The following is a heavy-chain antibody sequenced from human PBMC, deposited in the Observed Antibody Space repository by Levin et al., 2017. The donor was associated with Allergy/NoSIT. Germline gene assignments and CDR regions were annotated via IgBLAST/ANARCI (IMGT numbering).Heavy chain of an antibody. CDR3: ARGWNSISYYSTH. D-gene: IGHD1-26*01. V-gene: IGHV3-23*01. J-gene: IGHJ4*02. CDR2: ISGSGDDT. CDR1: GFTFSSYA. Sequence: GESLKISCAASGFTFSSYAMTWVRQAPGKGLEWVSAISGSGDDTYYADSVKGRFTISRDNSKNTLYLQMNSLRAEDTAVYYCARGWNSISYYSTHWGQGTLVTVSS.